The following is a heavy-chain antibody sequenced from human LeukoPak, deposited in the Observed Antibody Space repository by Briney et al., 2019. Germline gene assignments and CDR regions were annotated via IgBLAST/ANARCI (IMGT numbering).Heavy chain of an antibody. V-gene: IGHV3-23*01. D-gene: IGHD3-3*01. CDR3: AKEPRSTIFGVASYYFDY. Sequence: GGPLRLSCAASGFTFSSYAMSGVRQPPGKGLEEWSAISCSGGSTYYADSVKGRFTISRDTSKNTLYLQMNSLGAEDTAVYYCAKEPRSTIFGVASYYFDYWGQGTLVTVSS. CDR1: GFTFSSYA. J-gene: IGHJ4*02. CDR2: ISCSGGST.